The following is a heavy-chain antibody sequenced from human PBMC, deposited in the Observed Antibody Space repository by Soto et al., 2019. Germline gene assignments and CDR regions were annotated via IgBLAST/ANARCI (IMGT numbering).Heavy chain of an antibody. J-gene: IGHJ4*02. CDR3: ARVSGWYYFDY. V-gene: IGHV1-3*01. D-gene: IGHD6-19*01. CDR2: INAGNCNT. CDR1: GYTFTSYA. Sequence: QVQLVQSGAEVKKPGASVKVSCKASGYTFTSYAMHWVRQAPGQRLEWMAWINAGNCNTKYSQKFQGRVTITRDTSASTAYMELSSLRSEDTAVYYCARVSGWYYFDYWGQGTVATVSS.